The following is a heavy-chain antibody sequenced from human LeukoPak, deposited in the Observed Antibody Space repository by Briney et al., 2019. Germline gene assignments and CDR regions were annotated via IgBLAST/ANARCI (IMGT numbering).Heavy chain of an antibody. D-gene: IGHD1-26*01. J-gene: IGHJ3*01. CDR3: TRDRVSGFDL. V-gene: IGHV3-48*03. Sequence: GGSLRLSCAASGFTFSSYEMNWVRQAPGKGLKWVSYISTTSNTIDYVDSVKGRFTISRDNARNSLYLQMDSLRAEDTAVYYCTRDRVSGFDLWGQGTMVTVSS. CDR2: ISTTSNTI. CDR1: GFTFSSYE.